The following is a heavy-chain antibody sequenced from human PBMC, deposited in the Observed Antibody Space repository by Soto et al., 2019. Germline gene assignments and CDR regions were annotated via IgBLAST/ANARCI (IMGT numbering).Heavy chain of an antibody. CDR1: GGSISSSNW. V-gene: IGHV4-4*02. D-gene: IGHD3-10*01. CDR2: IYYSGST. J-gene: IGHJ3*01. Sequence: PSETLSLTCAVSGGSISSSNWWSWVRQPPGKGLEWIGDIYYSGSTNYNPSLKSRVTISVDTSKNQFSLKLSSVTAADTAVYYCARVWGGAFDFWGQGTMVTVSS. CDR3: ARVWGGAFDF.